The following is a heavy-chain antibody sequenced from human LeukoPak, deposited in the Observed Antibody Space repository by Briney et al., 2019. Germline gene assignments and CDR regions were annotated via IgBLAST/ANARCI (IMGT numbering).Heavy chain of an antibody. CDR1: GFTVSSNY. D-gene: IGHD3-22*01. J-gene: IGHJ4*02. V-gene: IGHV3-66*02. Sequence: GGSLRLSCAASGFTVSSNYMSWVRQAPGKGLEWVSVIYSGGSTYDADSVKGRFTISRDNSKNTLYLQMNSLRAEDTAVYYCAGSYDSSGYYTKAFDYWGQGTLVTVSS. CDR3: AGSYDSSGYYTKAFDY. CDR2: IYSGGST.